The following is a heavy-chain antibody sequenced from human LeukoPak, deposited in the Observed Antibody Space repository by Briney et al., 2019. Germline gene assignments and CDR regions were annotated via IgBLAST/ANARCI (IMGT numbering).Heavy chain of an antibody. CDR2: ISDSGSST. J-gene: IGHJ5*02. V-gene: IGHV3-23*01. CDR1: GFTFSSYA. CDR3: AREIDSSGYSNWFDP. D-gene: IGHD3-22*01. Sequence: GGSLRLSCAASGFTFSSYAMSWVRQAPGKGLEWVSAISDSGSSTYYADSVKGRFTISRDNAKNTLYLQMNSLRTEDTAVYYCAREIDSSGYSNWFDPWGQGTLVTVSS.